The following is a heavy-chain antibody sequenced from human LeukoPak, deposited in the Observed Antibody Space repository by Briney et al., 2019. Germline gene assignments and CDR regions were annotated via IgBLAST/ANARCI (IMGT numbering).Heavy chain of an antibody. CDR1: GYTFTSYG. CDR3: ARNALGYCSGGRCTEFDY. V-gene: IGHV1-18*01. CDR2: ISTYTGNI. D-gene: IGHD2-15*01. J-gene: IGHJ4*02. Sequence: ASVKVSCKASGYTFTSYGITWVRQAPGQGLEWMGWISTYTGNIKYGRKLQGRATMTTDTSTNAAYMELRSLRSDDTAVYYCARNALGYCSGGRCTEFDYWGQGTLVTVSS.